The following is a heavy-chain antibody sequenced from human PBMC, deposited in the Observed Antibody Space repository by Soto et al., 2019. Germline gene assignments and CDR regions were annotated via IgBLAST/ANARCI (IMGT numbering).Heavy chain of an antibody. J-gene: IGHJ6*02. CDR2: IYWDGDR. CDR1: GFSLSTGGMG. D-gene: IGHD2-21*02. CDR3: XXXXXXGXCXXXXXXXYYYGMDI. V-gene: IGHV2-5*02. Sequence: QITLKESGPTLVKPTQTLTLTCTFSGFSLSTGGMGVGWIRQPPGKALEWLALIYWDGDRRYRPSLMSRLTTAKXTXXXXXXXXXXXXXXXXXXXXXXXXXXXXGXCXXXXXXXYYYGMDIWGQGTTVTFSS.